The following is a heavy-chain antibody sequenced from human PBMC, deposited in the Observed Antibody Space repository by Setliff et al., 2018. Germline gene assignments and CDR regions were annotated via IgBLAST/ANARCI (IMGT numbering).Heavy chain of an antibody. Sequence: SETLSLTCTVSVGSISGQFWTWVRQAPGKGLDWIGYIGDNGKTEYNPSLKSRVTMSADTSKNQLSLKLTSVTAADTAVYFCARGQASIFGFINNLDVWGNGTTVTVSS. CDR3: ARGQASIFGFINNLDV. CDR2: IGDNGKT. CDR1: VGSISGQF. J-gene: IGHJ6*04. D-gene: IGHD3-3*01. V-gene: IGHV4-59*11.